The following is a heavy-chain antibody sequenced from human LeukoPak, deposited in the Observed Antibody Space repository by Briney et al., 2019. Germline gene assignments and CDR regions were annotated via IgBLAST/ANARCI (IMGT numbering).Heavy chain of an antibody. CDR1: GGSFSGYY. Sequence: PSETLSLTCAVYGGSFSGYYWSWIRQPPGKGLEWIGEINHSGSTNYNPSLKSRVTISVDTSKNQFSLKLSSVTAADTAVYYCARDRCYDSSGAYGMDVWGQGTTVTVSS. V-gene: IGHV4-34*01. J-gene: IGHJ6*02. D-gene: IGHD3-22*01. CDR3: ARDRCYDSSGAYGMDV. CDR2: INHSGST.